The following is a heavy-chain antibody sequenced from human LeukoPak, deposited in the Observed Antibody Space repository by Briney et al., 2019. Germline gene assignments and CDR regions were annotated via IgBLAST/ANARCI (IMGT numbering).Heavy chain of an antibody. V-gene: IGHV3-30*04. Sequence: GRSPRLSCAASGFTFSSYAMHWVRQAPGKGLEWVAVISYDGSNKYYADSVKGRFTISRDNSKNTLYLQMNSLRAEDTAVYYCARGRTGYGSGSYPPYFDYWGQGTLVTVSS. CDR2: ISYDGSNK. J-gene: IGHJ4*02. CDR1: GFTFSSYA. D-gene: IGHD3-10*01. CDR3: ARGRTGYGSGSYPPYFDY.